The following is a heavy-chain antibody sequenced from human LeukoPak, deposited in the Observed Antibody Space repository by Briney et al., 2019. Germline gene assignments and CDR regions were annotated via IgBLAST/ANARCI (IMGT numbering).Heavy chain of an antibody. CDR2: VYGGDTT. J-gene: IGHJ6*02. CDR1: GFTVSSNY. Sequence: TGGSLRLSCAASGFTVSSNYMTWVRQAPGKGLEWVSVVYGGDTTYYADSVKGRFTISRDNSKNTLYLQMNGLRAEDTAVYYCARDAHTSSGSYWGRVDYYYGLDVWGQGTTVTVS. V-gene: IGHV3-66*01. D-gene: IGHD3-10*01. CDR3: ARDAHTSSGSYWGRVDYYYGLDV.